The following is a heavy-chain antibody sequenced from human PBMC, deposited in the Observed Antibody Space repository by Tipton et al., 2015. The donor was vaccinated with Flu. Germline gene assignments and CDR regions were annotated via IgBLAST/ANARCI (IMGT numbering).Heavy chain of an antibody. D-gene: IGHD5-18*01. CDR1: GFTFGDYA. V-gene: IGHV3-49*04. Sequence: QLVQSGGGLVQPGRSLRLSCTASGFTFGDYAMSWVRQAPGKGLEWVGFIRSKAYGGTTEYAASVKGRFTISRDDSKSIAYLQMNSLKTEDTAVYYCTRCRWGAMVTGDAFDIWGQGTMVTVSS. CDR3: TRCRWGAMVTGDAFDI. CDR2: IRSKAYGGTT. J-gene: IGHJ3*02.